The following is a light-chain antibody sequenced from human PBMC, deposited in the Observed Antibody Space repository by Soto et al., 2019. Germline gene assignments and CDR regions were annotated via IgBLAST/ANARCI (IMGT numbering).Light chain of an antibody. V-gene: IGLV3-21*04. J-gene: IGLJ2*01. CDR2: YDT. Sequence: YELTQPPSVSVAPGKTARITCGGNNIGSKSVHWYQQKPGQAPVLVIYYDTDRPSGIPERFSGSNSGNTATLTISRVEAGDEADYYCQVWDSSSDHVVFGGGTKLTVL. CDR3: QVWDSSSDHVV. CDR1: NIGSKS.